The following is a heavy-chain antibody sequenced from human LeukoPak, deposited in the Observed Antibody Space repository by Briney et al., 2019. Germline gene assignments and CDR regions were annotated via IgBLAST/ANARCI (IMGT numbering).Heavy chain of an antibody. V-gene: IGHV4-34*01. Sequence: SETLSLTCAVYGGSFSGYYWSWIRQPPGKGLEWIGEINHSGSSNYNPSLKSRVTISVDTSKNQFSLKLSSVTAADTAVYYCARGLPRRVSDAFDIWGQGTMVTVSS. CDR3: ARGLPRRVSDAFDI. D-gene: IGHD3-16*02. J-gene: IGHJ3*02. CDR2: INHSGSS. CDR1: GGSFSGYY.